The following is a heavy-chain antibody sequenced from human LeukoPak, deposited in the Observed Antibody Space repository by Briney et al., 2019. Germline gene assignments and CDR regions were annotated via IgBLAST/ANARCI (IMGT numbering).Heavy chain of an antibody. V-gene: IGHV3-15*01. D-gene: IGHD3-22*01. CDR3: TTNAYYYDSSGYYADADY. J-gene: IGHJ4*02. CDR1: GFTFSSYW. CDR2: IKSKTDGGTT. Sequence: PGGSLRLSCAASGFTFSSYWMSWVRQAPGKGLEWVGRIKSKTDGGTTDYAAPVKGRFTISRDDSKNTLYLQMNSLKTEDTAVYYCTTNAYYYDSSGYYADADYWGQGTLVTVSS.